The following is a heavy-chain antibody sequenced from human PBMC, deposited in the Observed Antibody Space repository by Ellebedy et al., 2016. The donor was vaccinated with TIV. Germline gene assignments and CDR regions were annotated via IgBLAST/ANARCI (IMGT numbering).Heavy chain of an antibody. Sequence: GESLKISCKGSGYSFTSYWIGWVRQMPGKGLEWMGIIYPGDSNTRYSPSFQGQVTISADKSISTAYLQWSSLKASDTAMYYCATQLSIVGAMNYFDYWGQGTLVTVSS. CDR2: IYPGDSNT. J-gene: IGHJ4*02. CDR1: GYSFTSYW. D-gene: IGHD1-26*01. V-gene: IGHV5-51*01. CDR3: ATQLSIVGAMNYFDY.